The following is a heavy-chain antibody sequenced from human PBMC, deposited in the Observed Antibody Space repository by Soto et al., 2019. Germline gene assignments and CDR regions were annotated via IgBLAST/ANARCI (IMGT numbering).Heavy chain of an antibody. V-gene: IGHV4-4*02. Sequence: SETLSLTCAVSGGSISSSNWWTWVRLPPGEGLEWIGEIYPSGITNYSPSLKSRVTMSVDKSKNQFSLKLNSVTAADTAMYYCAREAYKRGATNPFFDYWGQGTLVTVSS. D-gene: IGHD1-26*01. CDR2: IYPSGIT. J-gene: IGHJ4*02. CDR3: AREAYKRGATNPFFDY. CDR1: GGSISSSNW.